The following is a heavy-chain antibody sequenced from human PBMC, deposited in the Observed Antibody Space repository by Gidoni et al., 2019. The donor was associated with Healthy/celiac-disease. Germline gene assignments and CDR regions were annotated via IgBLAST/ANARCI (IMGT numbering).Heavy chain of an antibody. J-gene: IGHJ3*02. D-gene: IGHD6-19*01. Sequence: EVQLVESGGGLVQPGGSLRLSCAASGFTFSSYEMNWVRQAPGKGLEWVSYISSSGSTIYYADSVKGRFTISRDNAKNSLYLQMNSLRAEDTAVYYCARLAVAGTKSAFDIWGQGTMVTVSS. CDR2: ISSSGSTI. CDR3: ARLAVAGTKSAFDI. CDR1: GFTFSSYE. V-gene: IGHV3-48*03.